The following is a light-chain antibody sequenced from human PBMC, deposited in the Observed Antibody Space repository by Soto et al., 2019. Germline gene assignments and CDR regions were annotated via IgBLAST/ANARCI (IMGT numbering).Light chain of an antibody. V-gene: IGKV3-11*01. CDR3: QQRSNWPPRIT. J-gene: IGKJ3*01. CDR2: DAS. Sequence: EIVLTQSPATLSLSPGERATLSCRASQSVSSYLAWYQQKPGQAPRLLIYDASNRATGIPARFSGSGSGTDLTLTLSSLELEYFAFDYCQQRSNWPPRITFGPGTKVDIK. CDR1: QSVSSY.